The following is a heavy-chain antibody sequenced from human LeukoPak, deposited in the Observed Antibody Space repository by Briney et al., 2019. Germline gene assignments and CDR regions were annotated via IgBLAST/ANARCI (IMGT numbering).Heavy chain of an antibody. D-gene: IGHD1-1*01. CDR1: GGSISSYY. Sequence: SETLSLTCTVSGGSISSYYWSWIRQPPGKGLEWIGYIYYSGSTNYNPSLKSRVTISVDTSKNQFSLKLSSVTAADTAVYYCARDLRSLERPNNWFDPGGQGTLVTVTS. V-gene: IGHV4-59*01. J-gene: IGHJ5*02. CDR3: ARDLRSLERPNNWFDP. CDR2: IYYSGST.